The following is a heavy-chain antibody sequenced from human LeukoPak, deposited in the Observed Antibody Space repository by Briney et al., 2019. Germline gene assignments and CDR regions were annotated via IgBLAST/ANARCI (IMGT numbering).Heavy chain of an antibody. D-gene: IGHD7-27*01. J-gene: IGHJ4*02. V-gene: IGHV3-23*01. CDR3: AKDGGLWVSAHWGDS. CDR2: ITTSDGNT. Sequence: AGGSLRLSCAASGFTFSSYTISWVRQAPGKGLEWVSTITTSDGNTYYADSVKGRFTVSRDNSKNTLFLQMNSLRAEDTAVYYCAKDGGLWVSAHWGDSWGRGTLVTVSS. CDR1: GFTFSSYT.